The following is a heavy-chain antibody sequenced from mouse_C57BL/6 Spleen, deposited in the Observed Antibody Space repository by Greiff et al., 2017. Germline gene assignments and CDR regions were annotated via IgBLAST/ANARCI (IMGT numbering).Heavy chain of an antibody. Sequence: EVQRVESGGGLVKPGGSLKLSCAASGFTFSGYGMHWVRQAPEQGLEWVAYISSGGSTIYYADTVKGRFTISRDNAKNTMFLQMTSLRSEDTAMYYCARAGSRYFDVWGTGTTVTVSS. CDR3: ARAGSRYFDV. CDR1: GFTFSGYG. CDR2: ISSGGSTI. D-gene: IGHD4-1*01. V-gene: IGHV5-17*01. J-gene: IGHJ1*03.